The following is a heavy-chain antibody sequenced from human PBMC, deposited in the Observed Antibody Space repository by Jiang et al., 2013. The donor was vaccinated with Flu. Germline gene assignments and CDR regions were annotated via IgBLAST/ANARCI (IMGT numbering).Heavy chain of an antibody. J-gene: IGHJ4*02. Sequence: SVKVSCKASGYTFTSYAMHWVRQAPGQRLEWMGWINAGNGNTKYSQKFQGRVTITRDTSASTAYMELSSLRSEDTAVYYCARVDDYVWGSYRLRGAGDFDYWGQGTLVTVSS. CDR1: GYTFTSYA. CDR3: ARVDDYVWGSYRLRGAGDFDY. CDR2: INAGNGNT. V-gene: IGHV1-3*01. D-gene: IGHD3-16*02.